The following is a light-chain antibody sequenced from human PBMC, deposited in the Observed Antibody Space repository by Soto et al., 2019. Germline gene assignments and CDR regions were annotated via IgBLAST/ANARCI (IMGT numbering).Light chain of an antibody. J-gene: IGKJ3*01. CDR2: AAS. CDR3: QQSYSTPT. Sequence: DIQMTQSPSSLSASVGDRVTITCRASQSITSALNWHRQKPGKVPELLIYAASSLQSGVPSRFSGSGAGTDFTLTISSLQPEDFATYYCQQSYSTPTFGPGTKVDV. CDR1: QSITSA. V-gene: IGKV1-39*01.